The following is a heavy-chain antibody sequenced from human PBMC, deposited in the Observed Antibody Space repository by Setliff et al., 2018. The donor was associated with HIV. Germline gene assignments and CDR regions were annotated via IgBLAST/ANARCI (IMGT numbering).Heavy chain of an antibody. D-gene: IGHD3-10*01. Sequence: PSETLSLTCTVSGGSFSSYHWSWIRHRAGKGLEWLGHIYASGSTKYNPSLESRVTMSVDTSRTQFSLKLRSVTAADTAVYYCARVGASGVPSTMDYYYYMDVLGKGTTVTVSS. J-gene: IGHJ6*03. V-gene: IGHV4-4*07. CDR2: IYASGST. CDR1: GGSFSSYH. CDR3: ARVGASGVPSTMDYYYYMDV.